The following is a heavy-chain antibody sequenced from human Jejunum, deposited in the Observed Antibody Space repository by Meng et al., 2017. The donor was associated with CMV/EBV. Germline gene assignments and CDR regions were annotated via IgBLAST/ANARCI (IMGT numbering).Heavy chain of an antibody. CDR2: IFGGGDT. V-gene: IGHV3-66*02. CDR1: GFTVSSND. CDR3: VRGGLKGFDP. J-gene: IGHJ5*02. Sequence: SCAASGFTVSSNDMSWVRQAPGKGLEWVSGIFGGGDTYYADSVKGRFTISRDNSKNTVYLQLNSLRPEDTAVYYCVRGGLKGFDPWGQGTLVTVSS. D-gene: IGHD3-16*01.